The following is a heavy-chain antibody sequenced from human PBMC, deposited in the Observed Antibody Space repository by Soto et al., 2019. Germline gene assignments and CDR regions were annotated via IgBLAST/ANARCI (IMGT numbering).Heavy chain of an antibody. D-gene: IGHD2-21*02. V-gene: IGHV3-23*01. CDR1: GFIFSNYA. J-gene: IGHJ4*02. CDR2: TSFSGGRT. CDR3: AKDSRAFCGGDCSKDY. Sequence: GGSLRLSCAASGFIFSNYAMTWVRQGPGRGLEWVSTTSFSGGRTYYADSVKGRFTISRDNSNNTLFLQMSSLRAEDTAIYYCAKDSRAFCGGDCSKDYWGQGTLATVSS.